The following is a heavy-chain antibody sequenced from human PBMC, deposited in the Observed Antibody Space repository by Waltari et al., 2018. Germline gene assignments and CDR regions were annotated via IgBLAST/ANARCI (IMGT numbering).Heavy chain of an antibody. CDR2: VYYTENT. V-gene: IGHV4-39*01. Sequence: QLQLQGSGPGLVKPSETLSLTCTVSGASISSSSYYWGWIRQAPGKGLEWIGTVYYTENTSYNPSLRSRVTISVDTSKNQFSLKLTSVTAADSAVYFCARRGISVADPFDYWGQGTLVTVSS. CDR1: GASISSSSYY. CDR3: ARRGISVADPFDY. J-gene: IGHJ4*02. D-gene: IGHD6-19*01.